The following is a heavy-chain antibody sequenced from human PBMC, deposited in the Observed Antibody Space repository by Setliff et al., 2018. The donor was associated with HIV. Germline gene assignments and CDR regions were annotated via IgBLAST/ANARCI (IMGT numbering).Heavy chain of an antibody. CDR1: GFTFSNAW. Sequence: PGGSLRLSCAASGFTFSNAWMSWVRQAPGKGLEWVGRIKSKTDGGTTDYAAPVKGRFTISRDDSKNTLYLQMNSLKTEDTAVYYCARALLTVGYSHGYDDYYGMDVWGQGTTVTVSS. D-gene: IGHD5-18*01. V-gene: IGHV3-15*01. CDR3: ARALLTVGYSHGYDDYYGMDV. CDR2: IKSKTDGGTT. J-gene: IGHJ6*02.